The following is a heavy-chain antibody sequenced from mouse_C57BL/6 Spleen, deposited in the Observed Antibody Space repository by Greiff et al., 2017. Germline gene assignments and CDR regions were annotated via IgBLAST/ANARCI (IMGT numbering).Heavy chain of an antibody. D-gene: IGHD1-1*01. CDR1: GYTFTSYW. Sequence: VKLQQPGAELVRPGTSVKLSCKASGYTFTSYWMHWVKQRPGQGLEWIGVIDPSDSYTNYNQKFKGKATLTVDTSSSTAYMQLSSLTSEDSAVYYCARDYGSSYGYFDVWGTGTTVTVSS. V-gene: IGHV1-59*01. CDR2: IDPSDSYT. J-gene: IGHJ1*03. CDR3: ARDYGSSYGYFDV.